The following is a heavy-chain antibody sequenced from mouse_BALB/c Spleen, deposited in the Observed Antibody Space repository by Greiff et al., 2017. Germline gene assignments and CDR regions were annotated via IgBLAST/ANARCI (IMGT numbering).Heavy chain of an antibody. D-gene: IGHD2-3*01. CDR3: ARDYDGYSFAY. V-gene: IGHV5-15*02. Sequence: EVKLMESGGGLVQPGGSRKLSCAASGFTFSDYGMAWVRQAPGKGPEWVAFISNLAYSIYYADTVTGRFTISRENAKNTLYLEMSSLRSEDTAMYYCARDYDGYSFAYWGQGTLVTVSA. J-gene: IGHJ3*01. CDR2: ISNLAYSI. CDR1: GFTFSDYG.